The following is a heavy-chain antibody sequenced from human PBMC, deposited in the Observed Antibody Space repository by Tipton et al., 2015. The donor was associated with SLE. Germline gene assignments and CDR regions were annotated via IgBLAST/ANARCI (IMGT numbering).Heavy chain of an antibody. V-gene: IGHV4-34*01. D-gene: IGHD1-26*01. CDR1: GGSFSDYY. Sequence: TLSLTCAVYGGSFSDYYWSWIRQPPGKGLEWIGEMNHSGDTNYNPSLKSRVTISIDTSKNHVSLKLSSVTAADTAVYYCARRRSGSYYDDDAFDIWGPGTMVTVSS. CDR2: MNHSGDT. J-gene: IGHJ3*02. CDR3: ARRRSGSYYDDDAFDI.